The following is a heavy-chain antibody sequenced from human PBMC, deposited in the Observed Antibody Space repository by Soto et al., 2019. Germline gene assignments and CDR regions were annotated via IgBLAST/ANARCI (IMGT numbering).Heavy chain of an antibody. CDR2: ISGSGGST. J-gene: IGHJ4*02. CDR1: GFTFSSYA. D-gene: IGHD4-4*01. CDR3: AKDEFYSNYPFDY. Sequence: GGSLRLSCAASGFTFSSYAMSWVRQAPGKGLEWVSAISGSGGSTYYADSVKGRFTISRDNSKNRLYLQMNSLRAEDTAVYYCAKDEFYSNYPFDYWGQGTLVTVSS. V-gene: IGHV3-23*01.